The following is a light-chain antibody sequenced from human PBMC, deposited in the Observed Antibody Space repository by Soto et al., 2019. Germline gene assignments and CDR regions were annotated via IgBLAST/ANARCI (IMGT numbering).Light chain of an antibody. Sequence: DIHLTQSPSTLSASVGDRVTITCRASQSISILLAWYQQKPGKAPNLLIYATYTLETGVSSRFSGSGSGRECTLTISSLQPDDSATYYCQHYNDFSGTFGQRNTVEIK. V-gene: IGKV1-5*03. CDR1: QSISIL. J-gene: IGKJ1*01. CDR2: ATY. CDR3: QHYNDFSGT.